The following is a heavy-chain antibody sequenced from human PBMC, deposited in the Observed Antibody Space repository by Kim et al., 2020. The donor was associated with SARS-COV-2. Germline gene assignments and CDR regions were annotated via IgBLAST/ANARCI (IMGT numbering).Heavy chain of an antibody. Sequence: SETLSLTCAVYGGSFSGYYWSWIRQPPGKGLEWIGEINHSGSTNYNPSLKSRVTISVDTSKNQFSLKLSSVTAADTAVYYCARGRRGIYAFYIWGQGTMVTVSS. CDR3: ARGRRGIYAFYI. D-gene: IGHD3-10*01. CDR1: GGSFSGYY. J-gene: IGHJ3*02. CDR2: INHSGST. V-gene: IGHV4-34*01.